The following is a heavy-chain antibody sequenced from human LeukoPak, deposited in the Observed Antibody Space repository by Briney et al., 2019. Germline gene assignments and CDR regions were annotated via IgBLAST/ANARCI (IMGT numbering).Heavy chain of an antibody. D-gene: IGHD3-10*01. V-gene: IGHV3-48*03. CDR1: GFTFSSYE. CDR3: ARDHYGSGSYYSSDYYYGMDV. Sequence: PGGSLRLSCAASGFTFSSYEMNWVRQAPGKGLEWVSYISSSGSTIYYADSVKGRFTISRDNAKNSLYLRMNSLRAEDTAVYYCARDHYGSGSYYSSDYYYGMDVWGKGTTVTVSS. J-gene: IGHJ6*04. CDR2: ISSSGSTI.